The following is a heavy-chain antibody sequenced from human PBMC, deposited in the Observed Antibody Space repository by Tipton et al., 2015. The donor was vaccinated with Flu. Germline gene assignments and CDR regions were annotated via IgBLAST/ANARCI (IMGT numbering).Heavy chain of an antibody. CDR1: GYSISSRYY. J-gene: IGHJ4*02. CDR2: VYRGGTT. Sequence: GLVKPSETLSLTCTISGYSISSRYYWGWIRQPPGKGLEWIGCVYRGGTTYYNPSLKSRVAISLDTFKNQYSLKLTSVTAADTALYYCATTTYYYGSGSHDYWGQGTLVTVSS. CDR3: ATTTYYYGSGSHDY. D-gene: IGHD3-10*01. V-gene: IGHV4-38-2*02.